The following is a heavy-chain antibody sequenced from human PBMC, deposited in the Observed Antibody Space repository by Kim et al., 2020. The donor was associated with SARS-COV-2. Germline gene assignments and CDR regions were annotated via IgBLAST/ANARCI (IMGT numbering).Heavy chain of an antibody. Sequence: SETLSLTCTVSGGSISSSSYYWGWIRQPPGKGLEWIGSIYYSGSTYYNPSLKSRVTISVDTSKNQFSLKLSSVTAADTAVYYCARREGWTDGGSVFDYWG. V-gene: IGHV4-39*01. J-gene: IGHJ4*01. CDR1: GGSISSSSYY. D-gene: IGHD2-15*01. CDR3: ARREGWTDGGSVFDY. CDR2: IYYSGST.